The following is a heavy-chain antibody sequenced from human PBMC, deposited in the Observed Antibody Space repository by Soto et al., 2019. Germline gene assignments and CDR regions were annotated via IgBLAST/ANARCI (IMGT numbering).Heavy chain of an antibody. CDR1: GGSISSGGYY. J-gene: IGHJ5*02. V-gene: IGHV4-31*03. CDR2: IYYSGST. CDR3: ARSNIVLMRFGGFDP. D-gene: IGHD2-8*01. Sequence: QVQLQESGPGLVKPSQTLSLTCTVSGGSISSGGYYWSWIRQHPGKGLEWIGYIYYSGSTYYNPSLKSRVTISVDTSKNQFSLKLSSVTAADTALYYCARSNIVLMRFGGFDPWGQGTLVTVSS.